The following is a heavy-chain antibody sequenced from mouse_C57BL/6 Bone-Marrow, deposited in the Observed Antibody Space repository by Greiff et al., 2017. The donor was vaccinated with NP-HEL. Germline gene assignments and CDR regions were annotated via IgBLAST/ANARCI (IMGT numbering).Heavy chain of an antibody. D-gene: IGHD1-1*02. CDR3: AREGLSYYYAMDY. CDR2: IDPSDSYT. CDR1: GYTFTSYW. J-gene: IGHJ4*01. Sequence: QVQLQQSGAELVMPGASVKLSCKASGYTFTSYWMHWVKQRPGQGLEWIGVIDPSDSYTNYNQKFKGKSTLTVDKSSSTAYMQLSSLTSEDSAVYDCAREGLSYYYAMDYWGQGTSVTVSS. V-gene: IGHV1-69*01.